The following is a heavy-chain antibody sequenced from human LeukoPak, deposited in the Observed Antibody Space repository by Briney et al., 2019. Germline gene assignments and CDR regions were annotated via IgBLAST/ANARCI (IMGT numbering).Heavy chain of an antibody. Sequence: PGGSLRLSCAASGFTFSSYGMSWVRQAPGKGLEWVSAISGSGGSTYYADSVKGRFTISRDNSKNTLYLQMNSLRAEDTAVYYCAKWCSIAAAGTASDYWGQGTLVTVSS. V-gene: IGHV3-23*01. CDR3: AKWCSIAAAGTASDY. D-gene: IGHD6-13*01. CDR2: ISGSGGST. J-gene: IGHJ4*02. CDR1: GFTFSSYG.